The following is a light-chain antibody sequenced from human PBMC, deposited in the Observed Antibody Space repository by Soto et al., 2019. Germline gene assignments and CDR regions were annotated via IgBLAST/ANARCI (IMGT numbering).Light chain of an antibody. Sequence: QSVLTQPPSVSGAPGQRVTISCTGSGSNIGAGYDVHWYQQLPGTAPKLLIYGNSNRPSGVPDRFSGSRSGTSASLAITGLQAEDAADYYCQSHDSSLSGYVFGTGTKLTVL. CDR1: GSNIGAGYD. CDR3: QSHDSSLSGYV. V-gene: IGLV1-40*01. J-gene: IGLJ1*01. CDR2: GNS.